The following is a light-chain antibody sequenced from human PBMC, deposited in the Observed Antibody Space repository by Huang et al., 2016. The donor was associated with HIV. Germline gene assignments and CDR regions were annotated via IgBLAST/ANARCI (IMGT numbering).Light chain of an antibody. V-gene: IGKV3-20*01. CDR1: ESIGSTS. CDR2: GGS. J-gene: IGKJ1*01. CDR3: HQFVDSPWT. Sequence: EIVLTQSPGTLSLSPGERATLSCRANESIGSTSLGWYQQQPGQAPRLLLYGGSSRATGSPDRFSGSGSGTDFTLTISRLEPEDFAVYYCHQFVDSPWTFGQGTKVEI.